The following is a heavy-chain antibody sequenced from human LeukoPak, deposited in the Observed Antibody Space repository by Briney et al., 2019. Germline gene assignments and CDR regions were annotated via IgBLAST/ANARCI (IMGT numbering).Heavy chain of an antibody. Sequence: SETLSLTCSVSSGSNNKFYWSWIRQPAGKGLEWIGRIYTSGSTNYNPSLKSRVTMSVDTSKNQFSLKLSSVTAADTAVYYCARDSAAAGIIDAFDIWGQGTMVTVSS. V-gene: IGHV4-4*07. J-gene: IGHJ3*02. CDR2: IYTSGST. D-gene: IGHD6-13*01. CDR1: SGSNNKFY. CDR3: ARDSAAAGIIDAFDI.